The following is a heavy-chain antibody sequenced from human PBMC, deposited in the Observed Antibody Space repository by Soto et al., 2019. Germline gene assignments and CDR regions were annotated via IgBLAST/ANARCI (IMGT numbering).Heavy chain of an antibody. CDR2: ISNDGSKK. CDR3: ARDVAMPTGFGLGY. J-gene: IGHJ4*02. Sequence: QVQVVESGGNIVQPGTSLRLSCAASGFAFTNYGIHWVRQAPGKGLEWVAHISNDGSKKFYADFVKGRFTISRDNSENTVYLQMTSLKPDDTAVFYCARDVAMPTGFGLGYWGQGTLVTVSA. CDR1: GFAFTNYG. V-gene: IGHV3-30*03. D-gene: IGHD3-16*01.